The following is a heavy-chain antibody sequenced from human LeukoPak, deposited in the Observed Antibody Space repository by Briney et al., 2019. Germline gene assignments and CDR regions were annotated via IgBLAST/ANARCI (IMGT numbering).Heavy chain of an antibody. J-gene: IGHJ4*02. D-gene: IGHD6-13*01. CDR3: ARVSSSWTGYYFDY. V-gene: IGHV4-59*08. CDR1: GVSFNSYY. Sequence: SETLSLTCTVSGVSFNSYYWTWIRQPPGKGLEWIGYIYYSGTTNYNPSLKSRVTISVDTSKSQFSLKLSSVTAADTAVYYCARVSSSWTGYYFDYWGQGTLVTVSS. CDR2: IYYSGTT.